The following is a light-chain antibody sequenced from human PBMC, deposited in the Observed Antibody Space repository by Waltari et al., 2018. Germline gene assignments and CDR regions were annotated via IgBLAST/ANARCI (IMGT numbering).Light chain of an antibody. CDR1: SRDVGGYHY. J-gene: IGLJ2*01. Sequence: QSALTQPASVSGSPGQSITISCTGPSRDVGGYHYVSWYQQHPGKAPKLMIYEVSNRPSGVSNRFSGSKSGNTASLTISGLQAEDEADYYCSSYTSSSTRVFGGGTKLTVL. CDR3: SSYTSSSTRV. CDR2: EVS. V-gene: IGLV2-14*01.